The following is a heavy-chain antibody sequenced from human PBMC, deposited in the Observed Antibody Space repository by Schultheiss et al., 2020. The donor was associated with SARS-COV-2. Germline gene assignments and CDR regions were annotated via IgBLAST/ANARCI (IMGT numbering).Heavy chain of an antibody. CDR2: ISSSSSYI. CDR3: AREMFSNPDY. CDR1: GFTFSSYW. V-gene: IGHV3-21*01. Sequence: GGSLRLSCAASGFTFSSYWMHWVRQAPGKGLVWVSSISSSSSYIYYADSVKGRFTISRDNSKNTLYLQMNSLRAEDTAVYYCAREMFSNPDYWGQGTLVTVLL. J-gene: IGHJ4*02. D-gene: IGHD3-10*02.